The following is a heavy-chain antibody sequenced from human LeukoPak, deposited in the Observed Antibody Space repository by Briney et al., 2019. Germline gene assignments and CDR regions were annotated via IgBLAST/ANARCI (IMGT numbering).Heavy chain of an antibody. CDR1: GYTFTSYG. CDR3: ATTFDSGSYKYYFDY. CDR2: ISAYNGNT. J-gene: IGHJ4*02. D-gene: IGHD1-26*01. V-gene: IGHV1-18*01. Sequence: ASVKVSCKASGYTFTSYGISWVRQAPGQGLEWMGWISAYNGNTNYAQKLQGRVTMTTDTSTSTAYMELRSLRSDDTAVYYCATTFDSGSYKYYFDYWGQGTLVTVSS.